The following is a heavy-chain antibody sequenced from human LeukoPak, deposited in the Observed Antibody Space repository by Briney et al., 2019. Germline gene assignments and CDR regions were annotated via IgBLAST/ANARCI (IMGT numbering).Heavy chain of an antibody. CDR1: GYTLTELS. CDR2: FDPEDGET. V-gene: IGHV1-24*01. J-gene: IGHJ4*02. CDR3: ATDATYSGSYFNY. D-gene: IGHD1-26*01. Sequence: VASVKVSCKVSGYTLTELSMHWVRQAPGKGLEWMGGFDPEDGETIYAQKFQGRVTMTEDTSTDTAYMELSSLRSEDTAVYCCATDATYSGSYFNYWGQGTLVTVSS.